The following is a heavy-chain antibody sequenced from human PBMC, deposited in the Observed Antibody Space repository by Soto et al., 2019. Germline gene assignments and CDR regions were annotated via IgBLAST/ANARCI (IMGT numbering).Heavy chain of an antibody. D-gene: IGHD3-9*01. J-gene: IGHJ5*02. V-gene: IGHV4-59*08. CDR2: IYYSGST. CDR3: ASHMGESYYDILTGYYTRGFDWFDP. Sequence: SETLSLTCTVAGGSISSYYGSWIRQPPGKGLEWIGYIYYSGSTNYNPSLKSRVTISVDTSKNQFSLKLSSVTAADTAVYYCASHMGESYYDILTGYYTRGFDWFDPWGQGTLVTVSS. CDR1: GGSISSYY.